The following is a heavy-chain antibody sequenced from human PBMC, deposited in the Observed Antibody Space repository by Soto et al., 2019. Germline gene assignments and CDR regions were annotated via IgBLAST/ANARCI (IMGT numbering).Heavy chain of an antibody. V-gene: IGHV4-30-2*01. CDR1: RGSISSGGYS. Sequence: SEILSLTFAVSRGSISSGGYSWTWIRQPPGKGLEWIGYIYHSGSTYYNPSLKSRVTISVDRSKNQFSLKLSSVTAADTAVYYCARVPDVWGQGTTVTVSS. CDR3: ARVPDV. CDR2: IYHSGST. J-gene: IGHJ6*02.